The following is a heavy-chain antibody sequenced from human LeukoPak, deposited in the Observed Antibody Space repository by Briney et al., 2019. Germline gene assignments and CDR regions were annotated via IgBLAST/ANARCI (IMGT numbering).Heavy chain of an antibody. J-gene: IGHJ4*02. CDR2: IYTSGST. CDR1: GGSISNYY. V-gene: IGHV4-4*07. Sequence: SETLSLTCTVSGGSISNYYWNWIRQPAGKGLEWIGRIYTSGSTNYNPSLKSRVTMSIDTSKNQFSLKVISVTAADAAAYYCARAGDGSGSYDNADYDYWGQGTLVTVSS. CDR3: ARAGDGSGSYDNADYDY. D-gene: IGHD3-10*01.